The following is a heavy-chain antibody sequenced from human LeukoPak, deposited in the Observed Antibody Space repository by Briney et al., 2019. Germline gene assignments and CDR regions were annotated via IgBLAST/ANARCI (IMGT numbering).Heavy chain of an antibody. CDR3: AREKYSGSYFDY. CDR2: ISYDGSNK. CDR1: RFTFSSYA. D-gene: IGHD1-26*01. Sequence: GGSLRLSCAASRFTFSSYAMHWVRQAPGKGLEWVAVISYDGSNKYYADSVKGRFTISRDNSKNTLYLQMNSLRAEDTAVYYCAREKYSGSYFDYWGQGTLVTVSS. V-gene: IGHV3-30*04. J-gene: IGHJ4*02.